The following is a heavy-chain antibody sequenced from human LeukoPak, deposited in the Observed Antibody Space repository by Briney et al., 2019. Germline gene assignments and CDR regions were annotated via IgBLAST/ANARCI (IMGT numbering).Heavy chain of an antibody. J-gene: IGHJ6*02. Sequence: PAGGSLRLSCAASGFTFSSYGMHWVRQAPGKGLEWVAVISYDGSNTYYADSVKGRFTISRDNAKNSLYLQMNSLRAEDTALYYCAKAPSYGDKYYYYGMDVWGQGTTVTVSS. D-gene: IGHD4-17*01. CDR1: GFTFSSYG. CDR3: AKAPSYGDKYYYYGMDV. CDR2: ISYDGSNT. V-gene: IGHV3-30*18.